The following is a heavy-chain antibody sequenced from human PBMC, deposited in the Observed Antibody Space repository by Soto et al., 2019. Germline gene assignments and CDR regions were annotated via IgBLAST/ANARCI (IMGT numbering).Heavy chain of an antibody. CDR3: ARYIVVGNYYYYGMDV. Sequence: GESLKISCKGSGDSLSSYWISRVGQMPGKGLEWMGRIDPSDSYTNYSPSFQGHVTISADKSISTAYLQWSSLKASDTAMYYCARYIVVGNYYYYGMDVWGQGTTVTVSS. CDR1: GDSLSSYW. CDR2: IDPSDSYT. V-gene: IGHV5-10-1*01. J-gene: IGHJ6*02. D-gene: IGHD2-2*01.